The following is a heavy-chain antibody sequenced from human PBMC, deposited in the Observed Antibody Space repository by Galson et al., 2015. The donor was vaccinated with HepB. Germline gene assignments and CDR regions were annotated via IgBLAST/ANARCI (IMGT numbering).Heavy chain of an antibody. CDR1: GFTFSSYS. V-gene: IGHV3-21*01. J-gene: IGHJ4*02. CDR3: ARDRCSGGSCYAIDY. CDR2: ISSSSSYI. Sequence: SLRLSCAASGFTFSSYSMNWVRQAPGKGLEWVSSISSSSSYIYYADSVKGRFTISRDNAKNSLYLQMNSLRAEDTAVYYCARDRCSGGSCYAIDYWGQGTLVTVSS. D-gene: IGHD2-15*01.